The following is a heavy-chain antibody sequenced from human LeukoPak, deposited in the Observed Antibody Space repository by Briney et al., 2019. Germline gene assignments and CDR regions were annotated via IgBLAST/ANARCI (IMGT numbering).Heavy chain of an antibody. Sequence: PSETLSLTCVVSGGSIGSYYWTWIRQPPGKGLEWVGYIQNSAIYRAKIKSSPSLQSRVSLSIDSSKKEVSLTVSSVTAADTAVYYCARLSSTLYYSMDVWGPGTAVTASS. CDR1: GGSIGSYY. CDR2: IQNSAIYRAKI. J-gene: IGHJ6*02. D-gene: IGHD6-6*01. CDR3: ARLSSTLYYSMDV. V-gene: IGHV4-59*08.